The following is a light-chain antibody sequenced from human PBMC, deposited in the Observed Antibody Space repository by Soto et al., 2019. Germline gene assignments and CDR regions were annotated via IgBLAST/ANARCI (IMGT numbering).Light chain of an antibody. CDR3: AQYNDNWT. CDR2: KAS. V-gene: IGKV1-5*03. CDR1: QSISSW. J-gene: IGKJ1*01. Sequence: DIQMTQSPSTLSPSIGDTVTITCRASQSISSWLAWYQQKPGTAPKLLIYKASTLQSGVSSRFSGSGSRTEFTCTISSLHPDDSATYDCAQYNDNWTYGQGTKVEIK.